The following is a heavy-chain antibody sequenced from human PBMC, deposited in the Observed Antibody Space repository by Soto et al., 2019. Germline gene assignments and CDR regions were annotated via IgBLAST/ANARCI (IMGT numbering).Heavy chain of an antibody. Sequence: GGSLRLSCVASGFNLSHPWMTWVRQAAGKGLEWVGRIKSKTAGGTADYAAPVKGRATISRDDSKNTVYLQMNSLKTEDTAVYYCTTGIYYDILTGYHNVAYWGQGALVTVSS. V-gene: IGHV3-15*01. D-gene: IGHD3-9*01. J-gene: IGHJ4*02. CDR3: TTGIYYDILTGYHNVAY. CDR1: GFNLSHPW. CDR2: IKSKTAGGTA.